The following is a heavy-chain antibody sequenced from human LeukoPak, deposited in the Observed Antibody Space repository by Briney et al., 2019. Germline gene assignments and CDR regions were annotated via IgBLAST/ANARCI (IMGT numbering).Heavy chain of an antibody. CDR2: ISGSGGST. J-gene: IGHJ3*02. D-gene: IGHD3-9*01. CDR1: GFTFSSYA. CDR3: AKRDHYDILTEPAFDI. Sequence: GGSLRLSCAASGFTFSSYAMSWVRQAPGKGLEWVSAISGSGGSTYYADSVKGRFTISRDNSKNTLYLQMNSLRAEDTAVYYCAKRDHYDILTEPAFDIWGQGTMVTVSS. V-gene: IGHV3-23*01.